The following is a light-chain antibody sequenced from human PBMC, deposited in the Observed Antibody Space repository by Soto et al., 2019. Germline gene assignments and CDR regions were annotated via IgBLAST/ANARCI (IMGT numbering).Light chain of an antibody. CDR3: SAYTVSRNYV. J-gene: IGLJ1*01. CDR2: NVY. Sequence: QYCQPHPASVSWSPGRSITISCTGTSSDVGAYNFVSWHQQHPGKAPKLMIYNVYDRPSGISYRFSGSKSGNTASLTISGIQGGDEADYYCSAYTVSRNYVFGTGTKVTV. CDR1: SSDVGAYNF. V-gene: IGLV2-14*03.